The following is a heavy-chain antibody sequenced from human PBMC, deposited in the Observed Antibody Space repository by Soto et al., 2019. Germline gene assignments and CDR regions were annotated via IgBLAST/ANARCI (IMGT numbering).Heavy chain of an antibody. V-gene: IGHV3-15*01. Sequence: GGFLRLSCAASGFTCSNAWMSWVRQAPGKGLERISRIKSKTDGGTTDYAAPVKGRFTISRDDSKNTLYLQMNSLKTEDTAVYYCTTAPHLIVVVPAAILPTIDYYYMDVWGKGTTVTVSS. CDR1: GFTCSNAW. D-gene: IGHD2-2*01. J-gene: IGHJ6*03. CDR2: IKSKTDGGTT. CDR3: TTAPHLIVVVPAAILPTIDYYYMDV.